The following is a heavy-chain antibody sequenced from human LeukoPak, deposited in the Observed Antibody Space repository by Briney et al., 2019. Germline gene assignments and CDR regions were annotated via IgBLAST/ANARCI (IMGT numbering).Heavy chain of an antibody. Sequence: GGSLRLSCTASGFTFSNYWIHWVRQVPGEGLMWVSRITYDGSITTYADSVKGRFTPSRDNTKNTVHLQMNSLRADDTALYFCTRASHDWSIDYWGQGTLVIVSS. CDR3: TRASHDWSIDY. V-gene: IGHV3-74*01. CDR1: GFTFSNYW. J-gene: IGHJ4*02. D-gene: IGHD3-9*01. CDR2: ITYDGSIT.